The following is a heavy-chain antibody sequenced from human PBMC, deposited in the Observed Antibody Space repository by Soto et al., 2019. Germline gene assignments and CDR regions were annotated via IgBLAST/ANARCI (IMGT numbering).Heavy chain of an antibody. Sequence: QVQLVESGGGVVQPGRSLRLSCAASGFTFSSYGMHWVRQAPGKGLEWVAVIWYDGSNKYYADSVKGRFTISRDNSKNTLYLQMNSLRAEDTAVYYCARGGGTDYFDYWGQGTLVTVSS. V-gene: IGHV3-33*01. CDR2: IWYDGSNK. J-gene: IGHJ4*02. CDR3: ARGGGTDYFDY. D-gene: IGHD1-26*01. CDR1: GFTFSSYG.